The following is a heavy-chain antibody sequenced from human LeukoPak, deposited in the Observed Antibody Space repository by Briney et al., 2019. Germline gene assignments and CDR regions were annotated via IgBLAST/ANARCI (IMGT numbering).Heavy chain of an antibody. D-gene: IGHD3-3*01. Sequence: ASVKVSCKASGYTFTSYDINWVRQATGQGLEWMGWMNPNSGNTGYAQKFQGRVTMTRNTSISTAYMELNSLRAEDTAVYYCAKTILRFLRRDWFDPWGQGTLVTVSS. V-gene: IGHV1-8*01. CDR2: MNPNSGNT. CDR1: GYTFTSYD. CDR3: AKTILRFLRRDWFDP. J-gene: IGHJ5*02.